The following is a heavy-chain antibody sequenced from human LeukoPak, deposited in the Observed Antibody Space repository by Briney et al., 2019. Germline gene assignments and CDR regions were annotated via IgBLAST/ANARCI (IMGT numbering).Heavy chain of an antibody. D-gene: IGHD2-2*01. V-gene: IGHV1-2*02. CDR1: GYTFTSYY. J-gene: IGHJ6*02. CDR3: AALTSGYYYGVDV. Sequence: ASVKVSCKASGYTFTSYYMHWVRQAPGQGLEWMGWINPNSGGTNYAQNFQGRVNMTRDTSINTAYMELSGLTSDDTAVYYCAALTSGYYYGVDVWGQGTTVTVSS. CDR2: INPNSGGT.